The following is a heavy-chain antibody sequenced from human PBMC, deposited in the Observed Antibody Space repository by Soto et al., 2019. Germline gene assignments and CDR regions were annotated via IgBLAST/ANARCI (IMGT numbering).Heavy chain of an antibody. CDR3: ARSQSTVTYRYYYYGMDV. Sequence: SETLSLTCTVSDGSISSGDYYWSWIRQPPGKGLEWIGYIYYSGSTYYNPSLKSRVTISVDTSKNQFSLKLSSVTAADTAVYYCARSQSTVTYRYYYYGMDVWGQGTTVTVSS. J-gene: IGHJ6*02. CDR1: DGSISSGDYY. V-gene: IGHV4-30-4*01. D-gene: IGHD4-17*01. CDR2: IYYSGST.